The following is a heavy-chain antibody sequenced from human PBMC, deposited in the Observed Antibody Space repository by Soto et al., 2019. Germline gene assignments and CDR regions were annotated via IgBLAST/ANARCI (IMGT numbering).Heavy chain of an antibody. V-gene: IGHV3-9*01. D-gene: IGHD6-13*01. Sequence: GGSLRLSCAASGFTFDDYAMHWVRQAPGKGLEWVSGISWNSGSIGYADSVKGRFTISRDNAKNSLYLQMNSLRAEDTALYYCANSIAAAGTKGYYYYGMDVRAKGTTVTVSS. CDR1: GFTFDDYA. J-gene: IGHJ6*04. CDR2: ISWNSGSI. CDR3: ANSIAAAGTKGYYYYGMDV.